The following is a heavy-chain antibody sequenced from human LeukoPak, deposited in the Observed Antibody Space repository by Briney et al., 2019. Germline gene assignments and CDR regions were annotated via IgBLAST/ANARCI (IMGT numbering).Heavy chain of an antibody. J-gene: IGHJ4*02. Sequence: GGSLRLSCVASGFTFSDFSMNWVRQAPGKGPEWLSYISSGGGTTYYADSVKGRFTISRDNVKNSVYLQMNRLRPDDTALYYCARAVAFDHWGQGSLVTVSS. CDR2: ISSGGGTT. CDR1: GFTFSDFS. CDR3: ARAVAFDH. V-gene: IGHV3-48*01.